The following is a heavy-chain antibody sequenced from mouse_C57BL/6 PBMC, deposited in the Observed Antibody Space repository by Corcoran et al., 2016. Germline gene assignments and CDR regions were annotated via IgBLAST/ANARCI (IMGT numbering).Heavy chain of an antibody. CDR3: ARSGLDYPFDY. CDR1: GYTFTDYY. Sequence: EVQLQQSGPELVKPGASVKISCKASGYTFTDYYMNWVKQSHGKSLEWIGDINPNNGGTSYNQKFKGKATLTVDKSSSTAYMELRSLTSEDSAVYYCARSGLDYPFDYWGQGTTLTVSS. J-gene: IGHJ2*01. D-gene: IGHD2-4*01. CDR2: INPNNGGT. V-gene: IGHV1-26*01.